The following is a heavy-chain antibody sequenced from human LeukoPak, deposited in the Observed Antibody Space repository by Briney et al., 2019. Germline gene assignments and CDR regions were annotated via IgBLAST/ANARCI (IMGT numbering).Heavy chain of an antibody. D-gene: IGHD6-6*01. J-gene: IGHJ4*02. Sequence: SETLSLTCAVYGGSFSGYYWSWIRQPPGKGLEWIGEINHSGSTNYNPSLKSRVTISVDTSKNQFSLKLSSVTAADTAVYYCASQGIAARPTDYWGQGTLVTVSS. CDR3: ASQGIAARPTDY. CDR1: GGSFSGYY. CDR2: INHSGST. V-gene: IGHV4-34*01.